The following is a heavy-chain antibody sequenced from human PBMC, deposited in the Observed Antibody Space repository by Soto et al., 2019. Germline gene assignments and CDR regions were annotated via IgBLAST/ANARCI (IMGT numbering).Heavy chain of an antibody. V-gene: IGHV3-23*01. CDR2: ISGSGGST. J-gene: IGHJ4*02. CDR1: GFTFSSYA. CDR3: AKDRDIVVVVAATLLFDY. Sequence: GGSLRLSCAASGFTFSSYAMSWVRQAPGKGLEWVSAISGSGGSTYYADSVKGRFTISRDNSKNTRYLQMNSLRAEDTAVYYCAKDRDIVVVVAATLLFDYWGQGTLVTVSS. D-gene: IGHD2-15*01.